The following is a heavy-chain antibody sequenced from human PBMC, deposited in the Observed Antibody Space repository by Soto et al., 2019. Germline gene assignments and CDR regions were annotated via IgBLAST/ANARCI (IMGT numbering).Heavy chain of an antibody. V-gene: IGHV5-51*01. D-gene: IGHD6-19*01. CDR3: ARRSAVAGQGRYYYYYMDV. Sequence: GESLKISCKGSGYSFTSYWIGWVRQMPGKGLEWMGIIYPGDSDTRYSPSFQGQVTISADKSISTAYLQWSSLKASDTAMYYCARRSAVAGQGRYYYYYMDVWGKGTTVTVSS. CDR1: GYSFTSYW. J-gene: IGHJ6*03. CDR2: IYPGDSDT.